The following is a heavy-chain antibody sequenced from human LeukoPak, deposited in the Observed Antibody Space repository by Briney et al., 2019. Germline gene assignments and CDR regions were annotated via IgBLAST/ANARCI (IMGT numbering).Heavy chain of an antibody. D-gene: IGHD3-22*01. CDR2: IKQDGSEK. J-gene: IGHJ1*01. CDR1: GFTFSSYW. CDR3: ARVDLIVVVQYFQH. V-gene: IGHV3-7*01. Sequence: PGGSLRLPCAASGFTFSSYWMSWVRQAPGKGLEWVANIKQDGSEKYYVDSVKGRFTISRDNAKNSLYLQMNSLRAEDTAVYYCARVDLIVVVQYFQHWGQGTLVTVSS.